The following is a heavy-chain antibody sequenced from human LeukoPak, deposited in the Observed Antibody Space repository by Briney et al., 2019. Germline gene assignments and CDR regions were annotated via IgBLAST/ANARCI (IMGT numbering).Heavy chain of an antibody. CDR1: GGSISSGGYY. V-gene: IGHV4-31*03. J-gene: IGHJ3*02. CDR2: IYYSGST. Sequence: SQTLSLTCTVSGGSISSGGYYWSWIRQHPGKGLEWIGYIYYSGSTYHNPSLKSRVTISVDTSKNQFSLKLSSVTAADTAVYYCARGLGGHDAFDIWGQGTMVTVSS. D-gene: IGHD3-16*01. CDR3: ARGLGGHDAFDI.